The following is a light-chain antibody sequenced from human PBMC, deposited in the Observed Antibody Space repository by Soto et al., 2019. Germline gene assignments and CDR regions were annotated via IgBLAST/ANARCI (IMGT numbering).Light chain of an antibody. Sequence: DIQLTQSPSFLSASVGDRVTITCRASQGISSYLAWYQQKPGKAPKLLIYAASTLQSGVPSRFSGSGSGTEFTLTITSLQPEDFATYYCLQLDSYPPFGGGTKVEIK. CDR2: AAS. V-gene: IGKV1-9*01. J-gene: IGKJ4*01. CDR1: QGISSY. CDR3: LQLDSYPP.